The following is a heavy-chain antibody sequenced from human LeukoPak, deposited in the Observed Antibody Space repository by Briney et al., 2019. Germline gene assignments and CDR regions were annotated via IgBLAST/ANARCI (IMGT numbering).Heavy chain of an antibody. Sequence: GGSLRFSCAASGFTFNRYWMHWVRQAPGEGPVWVAHILNDGGSTSYADSVKGRFTISRDNAKNTLSLQMNSLRAEDTAVYYCVRHNYGYDYWGQGTPVTVSS. CDR3: VRHNYGYDY. CDR2: ILNDGGST. J-gene: IGHJ4*02. V-gene: IGHV3-74*01. D-gene: IGHD5-18*01. CDR1: GFTFNRYW.